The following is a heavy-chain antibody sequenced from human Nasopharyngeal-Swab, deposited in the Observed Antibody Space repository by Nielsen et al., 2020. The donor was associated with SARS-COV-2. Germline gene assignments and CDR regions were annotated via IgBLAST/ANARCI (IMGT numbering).Heavy chain of an antibody. J-gene: IGHJ3*02. Sequence: WVGQAPGQRLEWMGWINAGNGNTKYSQKFQGRVTITRDTSASTAYMELSSLRSEDTAVYYCARNFGVVSSTSPPDAFDIWGQGTMVTVSS. V-gene: IGHV1-3*01. CDR2: INAGNGNT. CDR3: ARNFGVVSSTSPPDAFDI. D-gene: IGHD3-3*01.